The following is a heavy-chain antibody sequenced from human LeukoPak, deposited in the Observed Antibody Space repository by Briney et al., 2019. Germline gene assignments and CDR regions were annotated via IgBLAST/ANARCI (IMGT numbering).Heavy chain of an antibody. V-gene: IGHV4-59*11. CDR1: GGSISSHY. Sequence: SETLSLTCTVSGGSISSHYWSWIRQPPGQGLEWIGYVHSSGGANYNPSLNSRVTMSVDTSKNQFSLKLSSVTAADTAVYYCARGTYYYDSSGRHNDAFDIWGQGTMVTVSS. J-gene: IGHJ3*02. CDR2: VHSSGGA. CDR3: ARGTYYYDSSGRHNDAFDI. D-gene: IGHD3-22*01.